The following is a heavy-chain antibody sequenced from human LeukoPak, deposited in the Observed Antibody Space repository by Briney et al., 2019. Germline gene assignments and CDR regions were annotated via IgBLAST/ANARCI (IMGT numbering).Heavy chain of an antibody. CDR3: ARRAAGFDY. Sequence: GESLKISCKGSGYSFITYRIGWVRQMPGKGLEWMGIIYPGDSDTRYSPSFQGQVTISVDKSISTAYLRWSSLKASDSGMYYCARRAAGFDYWGQGTLVTVSS. CDR2: IYPGDSDT. V-gene: IGHV5-51*01. J-gene: IGHJ4*02. CDR1: GYSFITYR.